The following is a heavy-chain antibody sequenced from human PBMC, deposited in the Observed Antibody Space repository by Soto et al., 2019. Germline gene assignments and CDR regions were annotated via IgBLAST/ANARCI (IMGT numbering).Heavy chain of an antibody. D-gene: IGHD3-10*01. CDR1: GYTFANYL. V-gene: IGHV1-18*01. J-gene: IGHJ6*02. Sequence: QVQLVQSGAEVRGPGASVQVSCKASGYTFANYLISWVRQAPGQGLEWMGWLSTYNGNTNYARKVQGRVTMTTDTSTTTAYMELRSVRYDDTAVYYCGRLMDYYYGMDVWGQGPTVTVSS. CDR2: LSTYNGNT. CDR3: GRLMDYYYGMDV.